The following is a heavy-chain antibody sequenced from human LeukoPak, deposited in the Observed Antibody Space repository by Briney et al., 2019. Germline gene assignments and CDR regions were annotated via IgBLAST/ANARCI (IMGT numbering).Heavy chain of an antibody. CDR3: ARDLDRKGAMVRGVLNYNWFDP. D-gene: IGHD3-10*01. J-gene: IGHJ5*02. V-gene: IGHV1-18*01. Sequence: ASVKVSCKASGYTFTSYGISWVRQAPGQGLEWMGWISAYNGNTNYAQKLQGRVTMTTDTSTSTAYTELRSLRSDDTAVYYCARDLDRKGAMVRGVLNYNWFDPWGQGTLVTVSS. CDR2: ISAYNGNT. CDR1: GYTFTSYG.